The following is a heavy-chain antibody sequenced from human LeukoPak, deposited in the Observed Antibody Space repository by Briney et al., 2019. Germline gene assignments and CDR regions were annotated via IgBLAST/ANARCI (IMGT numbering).Heavy chain of an antibody. J-gene: IGHJ4*02. D-gene: IGHD3-3*01. Sequence: ASVKVSCKASGYTFTSYDINWVRQATGQGLEWMGWMNPNSGNTGYAQKFQGRVTITRNTSISTAYMELSSLRSEDTAVYYCARGAVYDFWSGYHNYFDYWGQGTLVTVSS. V-gene: IGHV1-8*03. CDR3: ARGAVYDFWSGYHNYFDY. CDR2: MNPNSGNT. CDR1: GYTFTSYD.